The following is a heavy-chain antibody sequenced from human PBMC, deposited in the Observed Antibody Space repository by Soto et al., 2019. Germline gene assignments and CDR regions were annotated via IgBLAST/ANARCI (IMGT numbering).Heavy chain of an antibody. CDR1: GFTFKSYG. J-gene: IGHJ5*01. CDR2: IWYDETKN. D-gene: IGHD3-10*01. Sequence: QVQLVESGGGVVQPGRSLRLSCAASGFTFKSYGMHWVRQAPGQGLEWVAVIWYDETKNYYADSARGRIMISRDDPQNALYLQMSSLTAEDMGVDYCVRTKVTDMVPWFKTRSHGTMVIVSP. CDR3: VRTKVTDMVPWFKT. V-gene: IGHV3-33*01.